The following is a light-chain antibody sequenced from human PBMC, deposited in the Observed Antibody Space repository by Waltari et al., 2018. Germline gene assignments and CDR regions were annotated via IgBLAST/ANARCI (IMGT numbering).Light chain of an antibody. CDR1: QHIGRS. V-gene: IGKV6-21*01. CDR3: HQSSSFPYT. CDR2: YAS. J-gene: IGKJ2*01. Sequence: EIVLTQSPDFQSVTPKEKVTITCRASQHIGRSLHWYQQNPDQSPKPLSKYASQSFSWVPSRFSGSGAGTDFTLTINGLETEDAATYYCHQSSSFPYTFGQGTRLEIK.